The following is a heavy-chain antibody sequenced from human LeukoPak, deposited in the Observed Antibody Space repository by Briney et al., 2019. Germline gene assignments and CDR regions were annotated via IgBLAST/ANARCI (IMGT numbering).Heavy chain of an antibody. CDR1: GGSLRSSSYY. V-gene: IGHV4-39*01. CDR3: ARQVVAVAGTGYFDY. J-gene: IGHJ4*02. Sequence: SETLSLTCTVSGGSLRSSSYYWGWIRQPPGKGLEWIGSIYYSGSTYYNASLKSRGTISVDTSKNQFSLKLNSVTAADTAVYFCARQVVAVAGTGYFDYWGQGTLVTVSS. D-gene: IGHD6-19*01. CDR2: IYYSGST.